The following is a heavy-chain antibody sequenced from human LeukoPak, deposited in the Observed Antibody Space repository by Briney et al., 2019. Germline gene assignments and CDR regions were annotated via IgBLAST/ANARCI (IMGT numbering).Heavy chain of an antibody. J-gene: IGHJ1*01. V-gene: IGHV3-21*04. CDR1: GFTFSSYS. Sequence: GGSLRLSCAASGFTFSSYSINWVRQAPGKGLEWVSSISSSSSYIYYADSVKGRFTISRDNAKNSLYLQMNSLRAEDTAVYYCARGTSYYYDKAGTGYFQHWGQGTLVTVSS. CDR3: ARGTSYYYDKAGTGYFQH. CDR2: ISSSSSYI. D-gene: IGHD3-22*01.